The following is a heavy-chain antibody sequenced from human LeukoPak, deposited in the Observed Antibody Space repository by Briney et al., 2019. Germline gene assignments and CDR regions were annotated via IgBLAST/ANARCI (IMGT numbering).Heavy chain of an antibody. Sequence: GGSLRLSRAASGFTFRNYAMSWVRQAPGKGLEWVSVISGSGGSTFYADSVKGRFTISRDNSKNTLYLQMNSLRAEDTAVYYCAKEGQEEFDVTHIDYWGQGTLVTVFS. CDR3: AKEGQEEFDVTHIDY. D-gene: IGHD3-9*01. V-gene: IGHV3-23*01. J-gene: IGHJ4*02. CDR1: GFTFRNYA. CDR2: ISGSGGST.